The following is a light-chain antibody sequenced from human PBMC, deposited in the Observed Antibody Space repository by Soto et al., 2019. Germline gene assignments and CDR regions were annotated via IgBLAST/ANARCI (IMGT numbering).Light chain of an antibody. CDR2: DDS. J-gene: IGKJ4*01. V-gene: IGKV1-33*01. CDR3: QKYENLPIT. Sequence: DIQIVWFSASLSESVVDGDTITCKASQDISNYFNWYQQTPGKAPKLMIYDDSNLETGVPSRFSGSGSGTDFNFTISSMQPEEFATYYCQKYENLPITGGGRNKVAIK. CDR1: QDISNY.